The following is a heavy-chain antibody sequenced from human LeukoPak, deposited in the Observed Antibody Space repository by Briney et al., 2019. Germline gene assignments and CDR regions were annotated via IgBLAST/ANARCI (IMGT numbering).Heavy chain of an antibody. D-gene: IGHD4-23*01. Sequence: SETLSLTCTVSGCSISSSSYYWGWIRQPPGKGLEWIGSIYYSGSTYYNPSLKSRVTISVDTSKNHFSLKLSSVTAADTAVYYCARDVTTVVTLVAFDIWGQGTMVTVSS. CDR2: IYYSGST. V-gene: IGHV4-39*02. CDR1: GCSISSSSYY. J-gene: IGHJ3*02. CDR3: ARDVTTVVTLVAFDI.